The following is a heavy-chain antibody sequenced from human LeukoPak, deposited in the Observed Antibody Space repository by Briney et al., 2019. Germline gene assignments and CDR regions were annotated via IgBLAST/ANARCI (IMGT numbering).Heavy chain of an antibody. Sequence: GGSLRLSCAASGFTFSSYAMSWVRQAPGKGLEWVSAISGSGGSTYYADSVKGRFTISRDNSKNSLYLQMNSLRAEDTAVYYCARMSGSRLPGNWGQGTLVTVSS. D-gene: IGHD3-3*01. J-gene: IGHJ4*02. CDR1: GFTFSSYA. V-gene: IGHV3-23*01. CDR2: ISGSGGST. CDR3: ARMSGSRLPGN.